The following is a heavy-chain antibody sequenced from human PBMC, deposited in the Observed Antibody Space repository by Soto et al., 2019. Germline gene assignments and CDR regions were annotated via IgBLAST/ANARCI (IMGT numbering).Heavy chain of an antibody. Sequence: SETLSLTCTVSGGSISSYYWSWIRQPPGKGLEWIGYIYYSGSTNYNPSLKSRVTISVDTSKNQFSLKLSSVTAADTAVYYCARIHCRGGSCYGEDWGQGTLVTVSS. V-gene: IGHV4-59*08. D-gene: IGHD2-15*01. CDR2: IYYSGST. CDR3: ARIHCRGGSCYGED. CDR1: GGSISSYY. J-gene: IGHJ4*02.